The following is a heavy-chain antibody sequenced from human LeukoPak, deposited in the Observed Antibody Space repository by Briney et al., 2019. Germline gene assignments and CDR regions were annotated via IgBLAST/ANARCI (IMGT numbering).Heavy chain of an antibody. CDR1: GFTSSSYA. CDR3: AKGGDGYNYYFDY. J-gene: IGHJ4*02. D-gene: IGHD5-24*01. CDR2: VSGSGDRM. V-gene: IGHV3-23*01. Sequence: GGSLRLSCAASGFTSSSYALNWVRQAPGKGLEWVATVSGSGDRMYHADSVKGRFTISRDNSKNTLYLQMNSLRAEDTAVYYCAKGGDGYNYYFDYWGQETLVTVSS.